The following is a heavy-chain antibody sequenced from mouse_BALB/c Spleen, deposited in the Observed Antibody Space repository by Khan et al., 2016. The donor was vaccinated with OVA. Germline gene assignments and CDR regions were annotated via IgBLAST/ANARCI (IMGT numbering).Heavy chain of an antibody. Sequence: QVQLKQSGAELARPGASVKLSCKASGYTFTRYWMLWVKQRPGQGLEWIGAIYPGDGDTKYTHKFKGKATLTADKSSSSAYMQLSSLASEDSAVYYCASHYGHYFDYWGQGTTRTVSS. J-gene: IGHJ2*01. CDR3: ASHYGHYFDY. D-gene: IGHD1-1*02. V-gene: IGHV1-87*01. CDR1: GYTFTRYW. CDR2: IYPGDGDT.